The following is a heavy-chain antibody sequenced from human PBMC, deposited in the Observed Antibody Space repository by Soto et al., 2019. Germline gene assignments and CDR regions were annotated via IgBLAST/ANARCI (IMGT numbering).Heavy chain of an antibody. D-gene: IGHD5-12*01. CDR1: GFTVSANH. V-gene: IGHV3-53*01. J-gene: IGHJ3*01. Sequence: GGSLRLSCAASGFTVSANHMTWVRQAPGKGLEWVSLIYSGGSTYYAASVKGRFTISRDNSKNSLFLQMSSLRAEDTAVYYCAIRRGYRGYDSAFDVWGQGTMVTVS. CDR2: IYSGGST. CDR3: AIRRGYRGYDSAFDV.